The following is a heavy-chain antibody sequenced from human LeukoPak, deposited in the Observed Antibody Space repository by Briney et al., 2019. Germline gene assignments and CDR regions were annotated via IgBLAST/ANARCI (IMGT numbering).Heavy chain of an antibody. J-gene: IGHJ4*02. CDR3: ARDIATRREY. CDR2: ISSSSSYI. CDR1: GFTFGDYA. Sequence: GGSLRLSCTASGFTFGDYAMSWVRQAPGKGLEWVSSISSSSSYIYYADSVKGRFTISRDNAKNSLYLQMNSLRAEDTAVYYCARDIATRREYWGQGTLVTVSS. V-gene: IGHV3-21*06.